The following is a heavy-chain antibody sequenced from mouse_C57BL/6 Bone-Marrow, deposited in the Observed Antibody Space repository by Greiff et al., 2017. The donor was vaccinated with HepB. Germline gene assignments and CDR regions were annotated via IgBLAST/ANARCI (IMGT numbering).Heavy chain of an antibody. V-gene: IGHV1-81*01. CDR1: GYTFTSYG. D-gene: IGHD2-4*01. CDR3: ARNYDYDPGFAY. CDR2: IYPRSGNT. Sequence: QVQLQQSGAELARPGASVKLSCEASGYTFTSYGISWVKQRTGQGLEWIGEIYPRSGNTYYNEKFKGKATLTADKSSSTAYMELRSLTSEDSAVYFCARNYDYDPGFAYWGQGTLVTVSA. J-gene: IGHJ3*01.